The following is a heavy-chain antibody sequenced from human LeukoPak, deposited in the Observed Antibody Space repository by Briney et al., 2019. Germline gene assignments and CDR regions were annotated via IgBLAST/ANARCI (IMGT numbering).Heavy chain of an antibody. Sequence: ASVKVPCKVSGYTLTELSMHWVRQAPGKGLEWMGGFDPEDGETIYAQKFLGRVTMTEDTSTDTAYMELSSLRSEDTAVYYCATDVAARPHDGDAFDIWGQGTMVTVSS. J-gene: IGHJ3*02. V-gene: IGHV1-24*01. D-gene: IGHD6-6*01. CDR2: FDPEDGET. CDR1: GYTLTELS. CDR3: ATDVAARPHDGDAFDI.